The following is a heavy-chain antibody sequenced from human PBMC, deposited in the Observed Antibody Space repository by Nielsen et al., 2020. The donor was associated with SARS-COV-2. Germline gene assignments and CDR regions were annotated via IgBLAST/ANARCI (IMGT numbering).Heavy chain of an antibody. Sequence: GSLRLSCEVSGFTFGRYAMSWVRQAQGKGLEWVSVIGTSGGSTKHADSVKGRFTISRDNSKNTLYLHMNSLRADDTAVYYCAKGDGNNWSPFLYLDYWGQGTLVTVSS. J-gene: IGHJ4*02. V-gene: IGHV3-23*01. CDR2: IGTSGGST. D-gene: IGHD1-1*01. CDR1: GFTFGRYA. CDR3: AKGDGNNWSPFLYLDY.